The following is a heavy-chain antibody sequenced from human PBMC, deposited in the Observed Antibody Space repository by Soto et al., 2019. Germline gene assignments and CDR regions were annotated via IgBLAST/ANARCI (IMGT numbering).Heavy chain of an antibody. Sequence: QVQLVQSGAEVKKPGSSVKVSCKASGGTFSSYAISWVRQAPGQGLEWMGGIIPIFGTANYAQKFQGRVTITXXAXTXXADMELSSLSSEHTAVYYCEGGGSSSPADYTGKDVGGPGTTVSV. CDR2: IIPIFGTA. D-gene: IGHD6-6*01. J-gene: IGHJ6*02. CDR1: GGTFSSYA. CDR3: EGGGSSSPADYTGKDV. V-gene: IGHV1-69*05.